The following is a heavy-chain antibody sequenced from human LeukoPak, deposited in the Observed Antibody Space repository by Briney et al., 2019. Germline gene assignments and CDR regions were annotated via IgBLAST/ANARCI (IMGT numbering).Heavy chain of an antibody. CDR1: GGSISSYY. Sequence: SETLSLTCTVSGGSISSYYWSWIRQPPGKGLEWIGYIYYCGSTNYNPSLKSRVTISVDTSKNQFSLKLSSVTAADTAVYYCARLRDGDQNFDYWGQGTLVTVSS. CDR2: IYYCGST. CDR3: ARLRDGDQNFDY. D-gene: IGHD4-17*01. J-gene: IGHJ4*02. V-gene: IGHV4-59*01.